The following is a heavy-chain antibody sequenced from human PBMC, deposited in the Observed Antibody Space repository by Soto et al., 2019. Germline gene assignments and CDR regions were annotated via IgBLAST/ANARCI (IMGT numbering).Heavy chain of an antibody. CDR3: ARVGATTLHYFDS. J-gene: IGHJ4*02. V-gene: IGHV5-10-1*01. CDR1: GYRFTSYW. Sequence: PGESLKISCQVSGYRFTSYWRTWVRQVPGKGLECLGRIEPRDSYTNYSPSFQGHVTISVDKSTNTAYLQWNSLKASDTAIYYCARVGATTLHYFDSWGQGTRVTAPQ. D-gene: IGHD1-26*01. CDR2: IEPRDSYT.